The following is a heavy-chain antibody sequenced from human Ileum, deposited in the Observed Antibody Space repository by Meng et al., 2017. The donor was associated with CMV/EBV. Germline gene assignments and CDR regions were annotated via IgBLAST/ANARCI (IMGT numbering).Heavy chain of an antibody. D-gene: IGHD3-3*01. CDR3: TTGWRITIFGVVTYFDY. CDR2: IKSKTDGGTT. J-gene: IGHJ4*02. V-gene: IGHV3-15*01. Sequence: WVRQPPGKGLEWVGRIKSKTDGGTTDYAAPVKGRFTISRDDSKNTLYLQMNSLKTEDTAVYYCTTGWRITIFGVVTYFDYWGQGTLVTVSS.